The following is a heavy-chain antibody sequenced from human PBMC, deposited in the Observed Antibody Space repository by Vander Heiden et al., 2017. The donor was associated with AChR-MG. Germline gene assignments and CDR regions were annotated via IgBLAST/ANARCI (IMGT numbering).Heavy chain of an antibody. CDR3: ARVGAAAVKPRVIYYYGMDV. J-gene: IGHJ6*04. CDR1: GYTFTGHY. Sequence: QVQLVQSGAAVKKPGASVKVSCKASGYTFTGHYMHWVRQAPGQGLEWMGWINPNSGGTNYAQKFQGRVTMTRDTSISTAYMELSRLRSDDTAVYYCARVGAAAVKPRVIYYYGMDVWGEGTTVTVSS. D-gene: IGHD6-13*01. CDR2: INPNSGGT. V-gene: IGHV1-2*02.